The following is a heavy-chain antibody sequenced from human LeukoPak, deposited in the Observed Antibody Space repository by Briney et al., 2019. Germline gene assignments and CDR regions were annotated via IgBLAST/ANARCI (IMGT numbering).Heavy chain of an antibody. CDR1: GYTCTGYY. J-gene: IGHJ6*02. CDR3: ARYPIFGVVVVKGMDV. D-gene: IGHD3-3*01. CDR2: INPNSGGT. V-gene: IGHV1-2*02. Sequence: ASVKVSCKASGYTCTGYYMHWVRQAPGQGLEWMGWINPNSGGTNYAQKFQGRVAMTRDTSISTAYMELSRLRSDDTAVYYCARYPIFGVVVVKGMDVWGQGTTVTVSS.